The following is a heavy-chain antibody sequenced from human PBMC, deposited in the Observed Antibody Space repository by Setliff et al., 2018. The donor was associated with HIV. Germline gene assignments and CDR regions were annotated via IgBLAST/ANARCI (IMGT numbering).Heavy chain of an antibody. J-gene: IGHJ3*02. Sequence: GGSLRLSCAASGFSFGSHSMAWVRQAPGKGLEWVGRIKSRVDGETTAYAAPLKGRFTISRDDSKNTLYLQMDSLSTEDTAVYYCILLGMHGAFDIWGQGTMVTVSS. D-gene: IGHD7-27*01. CDR1: GFSFGSHS. V-gene: IGHV3-15*01. CDR2: IKSRVDGETT. CDR3: ILLGMHGAFDI.